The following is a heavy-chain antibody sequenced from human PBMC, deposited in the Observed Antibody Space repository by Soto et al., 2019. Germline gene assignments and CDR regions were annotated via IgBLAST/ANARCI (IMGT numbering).Heavy chain of an antibody. V-gene: IGHV1-18*04. CDR3: ARVRRSSGYYYGY. CDR1: GYTFTNYA. D-gene: IGHD3-22*01. Sequence: ASVKVSCKASGYTFTNYAISWVRQAPGQGLEWMGWISGYNRSTSYAQKFQGRVTMTRDTSTSTVYMELSSLRSEDTAVYYCARVRRSSGYYYGYWGQGTPVTVSS. J-gene: IGHJ4*02. CDR2: ISGYNRST.